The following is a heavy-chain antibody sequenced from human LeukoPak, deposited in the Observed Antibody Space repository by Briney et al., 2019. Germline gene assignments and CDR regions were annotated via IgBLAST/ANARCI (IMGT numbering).Heavy chain of an antibody. CDR3: ARGGVVAAVRVRWFDP. V-gene: IGHV4-38-2*02. Sequence: SETLSLTCTVSGYSISSGYYWGWIRQPPGKGLEWIGSIYHSGSTYYNPSLKSRVTISVDTSKNQFSLKLSSVTAADTAVYYCARGGVVAAVRVRWFDPWGQGTLVTVSS. J-gene: IGHJ5*02. CDR1: GYSISSGYY. D-gene: IGHD5-12*01. CDR2: IYHSGST.